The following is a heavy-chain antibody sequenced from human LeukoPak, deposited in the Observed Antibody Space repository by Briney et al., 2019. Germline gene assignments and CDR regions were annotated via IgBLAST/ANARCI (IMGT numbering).Heavy chain of an antibody. Sequence: GGSLRLSCAASGFTFSSYAMHWVRQAPGKGLEWVAVISYDGSNKYYADSVKGRFTISRGNAKNSLYLQMSSLRAEDTAVYYCAREGSSSWYVGEDYYYYAMDVWGQGTTVTVSS. D-gene: IGHD6-13*01. J-gene: IGHJ6*02. CDR1: GFTFSSYA. V-gene: IGHV3-30-3*01. CDR2: ISYDGSNK. CDR3: AREGSSSWYVGEDYYYYAMDV.